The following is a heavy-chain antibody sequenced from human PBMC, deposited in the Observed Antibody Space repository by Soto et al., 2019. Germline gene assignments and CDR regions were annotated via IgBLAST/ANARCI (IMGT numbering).Heavy chain of an antibody. V-gene: IGHV1-18*01. CDR2: ISAYNGNT. D-gene: IGHD3-10*01. CDR3: ARNNVLLGFGELWSFDY. CDR1: GYTFTSYG. J-gene: IGHJ4*02. Sequence: QVQLVQSGAEVKKPGASVKVSCKASGYTFTSYGISWVRQAPGQGLEWMGWISAYNGNTNYAQKLQGRVTMTTDTSTSTAYMELRSLRSDDTAVYYCARNNVLLGFGELWSFDYWGQGTLVTVSS.